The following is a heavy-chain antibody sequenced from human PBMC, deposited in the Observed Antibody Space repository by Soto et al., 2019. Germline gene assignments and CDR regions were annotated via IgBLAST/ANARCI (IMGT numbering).Heavy chain of an antibody. CDR3: ARDRGYDAHDYYYNAMDV. CDR2: IRGFSPYT. Sequence: GGSLRLSCISSGFTFRTYTMNCFRQAAGKGLEWVSGIRGFSPYTFYAESVKGRFTISRDNAKNSLYLQMNSLRAEDTAVYYCARDRGYDAHDYYYNAMDVWGQGTTVTVSS. J-gene: IGHJ6*02. D-gene: IGHD3-10*01. V-gene: IGHV3-21*01. CDR1: GFTFRTYT.